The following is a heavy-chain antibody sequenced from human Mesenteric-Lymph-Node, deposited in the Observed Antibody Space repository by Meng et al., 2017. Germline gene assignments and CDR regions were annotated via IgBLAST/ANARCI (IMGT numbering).Heavy chain of an antibody. CDR3: ARDLEGYSSGWNLDY. D-gene: IGHD6-19*01. Sequence: SETLSLTCTVSGGSISSYYWSWIRQPPGKGLEWIGYISYSGSTNYNPSLKSRVTITVDTSKNQFSLKLSSVTAADTAVYYCARDLEGYSSGWNLDYWGQGTLVTVSS. CDR1: GGSISSYY. CDR2: ISYSGST. V-gene: IGHV4-59*01. J-gene: IGHJ4*02.